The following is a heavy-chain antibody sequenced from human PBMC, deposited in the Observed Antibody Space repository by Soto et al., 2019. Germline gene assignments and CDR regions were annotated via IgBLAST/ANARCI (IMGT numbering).Heavy chain of an antibody. CDR2: LYYTGTT. V-gene: IGHV4-59*01. Sequence: SETLSLTCAVSGDSINNSYWSWIRQPPGKRLEWIGNLYYTGTTTYNPSLESRVTMSVDTSKNQFSLKLNPVDAADTAVYYCAKYRRTEAEGYTLDYWGRGTLVTVSS. J-gene: IGHJ4*02. CDR1: GDSINNSY. D-gene: IGHD2-15*01. CDR3: AKYRRTEAEGYTLDY.